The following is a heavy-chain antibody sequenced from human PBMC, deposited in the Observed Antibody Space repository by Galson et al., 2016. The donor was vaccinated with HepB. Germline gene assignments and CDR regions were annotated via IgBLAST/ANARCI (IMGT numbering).Heavy chain of an antibody. CDR3: TRSQDYHPDF. CDR2: IYSGGTT. V-gene: IGHV3-53*01. CDR1: GFTVSSDY. J-gene: IGHJ4*02. Sequence: SLRLSCAASGFTVSSDYMNWVRQAPGKGLEWVSVIYSGGTTYYADSVKGRFTISRDNSKNTVYLQMNSLRAEDTAVYYCTRSQDYHPDFWGQGTLVTVSS. D-gene: IGHD4-11*01.